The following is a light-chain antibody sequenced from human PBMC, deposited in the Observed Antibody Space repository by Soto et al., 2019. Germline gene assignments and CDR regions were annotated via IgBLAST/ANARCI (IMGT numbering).Light chain of an antibody. CDR2: KVS. V-gene: IGKV2-24*01. CDR3: MQATQSHWT. Sequence: DIVMTQTPLSSPVTLGQAASISCRSSQSLLHSDGNTYLSWFQQRPGQPPRLLIYKVSDRFSGVPDSFTGSGAGTDFKLTISRVEAEDVGIYYCMQATQSHWTFGQGTKVDIK. CDR1: QSLLHSDGNTY. J-gene: IGKJ1*01.